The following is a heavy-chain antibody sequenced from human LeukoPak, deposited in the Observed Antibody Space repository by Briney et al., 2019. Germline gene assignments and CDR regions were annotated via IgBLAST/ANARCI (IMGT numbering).Heavy chain of an antibody. CDR3: ARSDYDFWSGPEYFQH. Sequence: SQTLSLTCNVSGGSISSGSYYWSWIRQPAGKGLEWIGRIYTSGSTNYNPSLKSRVTISVDTSKNQFSLKLSSVTAADTAVYYCARSDYDFWSGPEYFQHWGQGTLVTVSS. CDR2: IYTSGST. V-gene: IGHV4-61*02. CDR1: GGSISSGSYY. D-gene: IGHD3-3*01. J-gene: IGHJ1*01.